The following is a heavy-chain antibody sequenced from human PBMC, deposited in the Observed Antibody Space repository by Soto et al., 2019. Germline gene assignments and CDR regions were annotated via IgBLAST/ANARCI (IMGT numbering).Heavy chain of an antibody. D-gene: IGHD4-17*01. CDR3: ARGKYGGLYYYYGMDV. CDR2: IIPIFGTA. J-gene: IGHJ6*02. Sequence: ASVKVSCKASGGTFSSYAISWVRQAPGQGLEWMGGIIPIFGTANYAQKFQGRVTITADKSTSTAYMELSSLRSEDTAVYYCARGKYGGLYYYYGMDVWGQGTTVTVSS. CDR1: GGTFSSYA. V-gene: IGHV1-69*06.